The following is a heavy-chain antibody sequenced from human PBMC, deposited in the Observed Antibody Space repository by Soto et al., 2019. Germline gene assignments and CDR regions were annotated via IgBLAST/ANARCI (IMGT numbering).Heavy chain of an antibody. CDR1: GGSISSSSYY. CDR2: IYYSGST. V-gene: IGHV4-39*01. J-gene: IGHJ6*02. CDR3: ASLLWFGENYYYGMDV. Sequence: SGTLSLTCTVSGGSISSSSYYWGWIRQPPGKGLEWTGSIYYSGSTYYNPSLKSRVTISVDTSKNQFSLKLSSVTAADTAVYYCASLLWFGENYYYGMDVWGQGTMVTVSS. D-gene: IGHD3-10*01.